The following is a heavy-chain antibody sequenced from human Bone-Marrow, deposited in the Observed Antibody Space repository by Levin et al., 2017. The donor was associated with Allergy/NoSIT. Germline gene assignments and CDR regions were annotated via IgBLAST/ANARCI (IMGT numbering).Heavy chain of an antibody. CDR3: ARVIGIWYSSSWGAHDY. CDR1: GGSISSYY. D-gene: IGHD6-6*01. J-gene: IGHJ4*02. Sequence: SETLSLTCTVSGGSISSYYWSWIRQPPGKGLEWIGYIYYSGSTNYNPSLKSRVTISVDTSKNQFSLKLSSVTAADTAVYYCARVIGIWYSSSWGAHDYWGQGTLVTVSS. CDR2: IYYSGST. V-gene: IGHV4-59*01.